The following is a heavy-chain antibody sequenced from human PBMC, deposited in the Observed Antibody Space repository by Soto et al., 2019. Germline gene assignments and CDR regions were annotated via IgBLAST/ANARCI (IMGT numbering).Heavy chain of an antibody. D-gene: IGHD3-3*01. J-gene: IGHJ4*02. CDR2: ISASGSTI. Sequence: DVQLVESGGGLVQPGGSLRLSCAASGFTFISYEMNWVRQAPGKGLEWVSYISASGSTISYADSVKGRFTISRDNAKNSLYLPINSLRAEATAMSYCALYDFWSGYSLGDYFDYWGQGTLVTVSS. V-gene: IGHV3-48*03. CDR1: GFTFISYE. CDR3: ALYDFWSGYSLGDYFDY.